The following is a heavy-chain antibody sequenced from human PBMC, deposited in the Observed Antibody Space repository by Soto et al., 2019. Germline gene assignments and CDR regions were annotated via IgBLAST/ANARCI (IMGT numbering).Heavy chain of an antibody. CDR3: ARDQLPWSYGMDV. D-gene: IGHD4-17*01. CDR1: GFTVSSNY. CDR2: IYSGGST. V-gene: IGHV3-53*01. J-gene: IGHJ6*02. Sequence: EVQLVESGGGLVKPGGSLRLSCAASGFTVSSNYMSWVRQAPGKGLEWVSVIYSGGSTYYADSVKGRFTISRDNSKNTLYLQMNSLRAEDTAVYYCARDQLPWSYGMDVWGQGTTVTVSS.